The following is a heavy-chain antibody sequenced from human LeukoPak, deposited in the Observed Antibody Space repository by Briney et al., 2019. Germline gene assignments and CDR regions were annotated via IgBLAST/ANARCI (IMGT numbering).Heavy chain of an antibody. CDR1: GGSISGYY. CDR2: IYANGGT. CDR3: ARDFTRNSYAVAEFFHP. D-gene: IGHD5-18*01. V-gene: IGHV4-4*07. J-gene: IGHJ1*01. Sequence: SETLSVTCTVSGGSISGYYWNWIRQSAGKGLEWIGRIYANGGTNYNPSLRSRVSMSVDTSKNQFSLKLTSVTAADTAIYYCARDFTRNSYAVAEFFHPWGQGTLVSVSS.